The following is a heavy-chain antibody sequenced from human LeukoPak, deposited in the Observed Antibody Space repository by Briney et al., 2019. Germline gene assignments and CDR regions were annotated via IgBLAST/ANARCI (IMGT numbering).Heavy chain of an antibody. CDR1: GGSISSGGYS. D-gene: IGHD6-13*01. Sequence: SETLSLTCAVSGGSISSGGYSWSWIRQPPGKGLEWIGYIYHSGSTYYNPSLKSRVTISVDRSKNQFSLKLSSVTAADTAVYYCAREYSSSWYGGMDVWGQGTTVTVSS. CDR3: AREYSSSWYGGMDV. J-gene: IGHJ6*02. V-gene: IGHV4-30-2*01. CDR2: IYHSGST.